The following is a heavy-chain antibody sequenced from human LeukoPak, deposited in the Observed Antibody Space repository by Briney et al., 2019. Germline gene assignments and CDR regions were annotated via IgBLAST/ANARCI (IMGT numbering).Heavy chain of an antibody. CDR1: GGSISSSSYY. V-gene: IGHV4-39*07. D-gene: IGHD6-19*01. CDR3: ARVAGPFDY. Sequence: SETLSLTCTVSGGSISSSSYYWGWIRQPPGKGLEWIGSIYYSGSTYYNPSLKSRVTISVDTSKNQFSLKLSSVTAADTAVYYCARVAGPFDYWGQGTLVTVSS. CDR2: IYYSGST. J-gene: IGHJ4*02.